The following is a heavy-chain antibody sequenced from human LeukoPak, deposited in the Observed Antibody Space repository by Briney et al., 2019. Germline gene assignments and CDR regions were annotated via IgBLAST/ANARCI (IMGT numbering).Heavy chain of an antibody. J-gene: IGHJ4*02. D-gene: IGHD1-26*01. Sequence: SVKVSCKASGGTFSSYAISWVRQAPGQGLEWMGGIIPMFGTANYAQKFQGRVTITTEESTSTAYMELSSLGSEDTAMYYCARVVARGGEISGNYYYSWGQGTLVTVSS. V-gene: IGHV1-69*05. CDR1: GGTFSSYA. CDR2: IIPMFGTA. CDR3: ARVVARGGEISGNYYYS.